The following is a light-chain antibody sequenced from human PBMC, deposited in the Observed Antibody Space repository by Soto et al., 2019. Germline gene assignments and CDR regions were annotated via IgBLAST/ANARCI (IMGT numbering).Light chain of an antibody. CDR1: QSVGSL. CDR3: QQYNNWPPTWT. Sequence: EIVLTQSPGTLSLSPGERAILSCRASQSVGSLLAWYQQKPGQAPRLLIYGASTRATGIPARFSGSGSGTEFTLTISSLQSEDFAVYYCQQYNNWPPTWTFGQGTKVDI. V-gene: IGKV3-15*01. J-gene: IGKJ1*01. CDR2: GAS.